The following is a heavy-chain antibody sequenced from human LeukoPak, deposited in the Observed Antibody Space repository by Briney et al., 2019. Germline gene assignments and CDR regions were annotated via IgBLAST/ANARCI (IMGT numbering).Heavy chain of an antibody. D-gene: IGHD3-10*02. CDR1: GFTVSSNY. CDR3: TRDLFD. CDR2: IYSGRTT. J-gene: IGHJ4*02. V-gene: IGHV3-66*01. Sequence: GGSLRLSCAASGFTVSSNYMSWVRQAPGKGLEWVSVIYSGRTTYYADSVKGRFTISRDDSKNTLYLQMHSLRAEDTAIYYCTRDLFDWGQGALVTVSS.